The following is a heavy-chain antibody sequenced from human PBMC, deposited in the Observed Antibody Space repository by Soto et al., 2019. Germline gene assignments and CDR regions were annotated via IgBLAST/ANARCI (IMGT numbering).Heavy chain of an antibody. J-gene: IGHJ5*02. CDR3: AKALMYYDILTGYFSFDWFDP. Sequence: PGGSLRLSCAASGFTFSSYAMSWVRQAPGKGLEWVSAISGSGGSTYYADSVKGRFTISRDDSKNTLYLQMNSLRAEDTAVYYCAKALMYYDILTGYFSFDWFDPWGQGTLVTVSS. CDR2: ISGSGGST. V-gene: IGHV3-23*01. D-gene: IGHD3-9*01. CDR1: GFTFSSYA.